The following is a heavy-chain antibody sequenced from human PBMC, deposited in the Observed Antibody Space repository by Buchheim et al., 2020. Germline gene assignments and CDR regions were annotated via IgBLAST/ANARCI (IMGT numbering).Heavy chain of an antibody. Sequence: EVQLVESGGGLVQPGGSLRLSCAASGFTFSSYWMHWVRQAPGKGLVWVSRINSDGSSTSYADSVKGRFTISRDNAKNTLYLQMNSLRAEDTAVYYCASLSSIATRPSYYYYYGMDVWGQGTTVTVSS. J-gene: IGHJ6*02. CDR1: GFTFSSYW. D-gene: IGHD6-6*01. CDR3: ASLSSIATRPSYYYYYGMDV. CDR2: INSDGSST. V-gene: IGHV3-74*01.